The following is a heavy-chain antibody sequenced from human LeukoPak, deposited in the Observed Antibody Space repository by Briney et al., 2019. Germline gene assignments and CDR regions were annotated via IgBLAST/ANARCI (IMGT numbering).Heavy chain of an antibody. V-gene: IGHV3-23*01. J-gene: IGHJ5*02. CDR1: GFTFSSYA. Sequence: GGSLRLSCAASGFTFSSYAMSWVRQAPGKGLEWVSAISGSGGSTYYADSVKGRFTISRDNSKNTLCLQMNSLRAEDTAVYYCANSYGGGWYGNWFDPWGQGTLVTVSS. CDR2: ISGSGGST. D-gene: IGHD6-19*01. CDR3: ANSYGGGWYGNWFDP.